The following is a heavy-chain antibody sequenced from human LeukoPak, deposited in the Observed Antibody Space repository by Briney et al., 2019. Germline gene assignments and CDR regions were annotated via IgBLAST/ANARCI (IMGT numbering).Heavy chain of an antibody. CDR3: ARDRSSGYFFDY. D-gene: IGHD6-19*01. Sequence: SETRYLTCTVSGGPMSTYYWSWIRQPPGKRLEWAGYIYYRGSTNYNPSLKSRVTISVVTSTNQFSLKLSSVTAADTAMYFCARDRSSGYFFDYWGLGTLVTVSS. CDR2: IYYRGST. V-gene: IGHV4-59*01. J-gene: IGHJ4*02. CDR1: GGPMSTYY.